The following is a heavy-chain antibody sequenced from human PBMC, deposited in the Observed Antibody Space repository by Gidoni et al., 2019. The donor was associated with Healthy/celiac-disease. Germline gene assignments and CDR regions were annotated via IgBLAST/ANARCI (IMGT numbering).Heavy chain of an antibody. J-gene: IGHJ4*02. D-gene: IGHD6-19*01. Sequence: QVQLVESGGGVVQPGRSLRISCAASGFPFSCYAMHGVRQAPGQGLEWVAVISYDGSNKYYADSVKGRFTISRDNSKNTLYLQMNSLRAEDTAVYYCARDGRSIAVAGIDYWGQGTLVTVSS. V-gene: IGHV3-30-3*01. CDR1: GFPFSCYA. CDR3: ARDGRSIAVAGIDY. CDR2: ISYDGSNK.